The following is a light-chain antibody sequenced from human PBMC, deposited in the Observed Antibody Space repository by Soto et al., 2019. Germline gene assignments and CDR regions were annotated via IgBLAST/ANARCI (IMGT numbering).Light chain of an antibody. CDR3: AAWDASLGGCYV. Sequence: QSVLTQPPSASGTPGQRVTISCSGSRYSIGSNTVNWYQHLPGTAPKLLIYSNNHRPSGVPDRFSAYKAGASASLAISGLQSEDEGDYYCAAWDASLGGCYVFGSGTK. CDR2: SNN. V-gene: IGLV1-44*01. J-gene: IGLJ1*01. CDR1: RYSIGSNT.